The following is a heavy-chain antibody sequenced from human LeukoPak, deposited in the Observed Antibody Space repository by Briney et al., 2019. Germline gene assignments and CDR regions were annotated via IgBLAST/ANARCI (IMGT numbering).Heavy chain of an antibody. D-gene: IGHD5-18*01. CDR2: INHSGST. V-gene: IGHV4-34*01. CDR1: GFTFSSYW. J-gene: IGHJ4*02. Sequence: GSLRLSCAASGFTFSSYWMSWVRQAPGKGLEWIGEINHSGSTNYNPSLKSRVTISVDTSKNQFSLKLSSVTAADTAVYYCARGSYSYKSYYFDYWGQGTLVTVSS. CDR3: ARGSYSYKSYYFDY.